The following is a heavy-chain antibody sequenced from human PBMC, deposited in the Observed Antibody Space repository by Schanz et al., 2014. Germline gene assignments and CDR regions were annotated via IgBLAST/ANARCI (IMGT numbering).Heavy chain of an antibody. CDR2: ISSGSSYA. CDR3: ARNVDDRRGYGAGYCREGCKDV. CDR1: GFTFRDSY. V-gene: IGHV3-11*05. D-gene: IGHD3-10*01. Sequence: QVPLVESGGGLVKPGGSLRLSCAASGFTFRDSYMSWIRQAPGKGLEWVSDISSGSSYANYAVSVKGRFTISRDNAKNTLYLQMNSPTDEDTTVYCCARNVDDRRGYGAGYCREGCKDVWGQGTTVTVSS. J-gene: IGHJ6*02.